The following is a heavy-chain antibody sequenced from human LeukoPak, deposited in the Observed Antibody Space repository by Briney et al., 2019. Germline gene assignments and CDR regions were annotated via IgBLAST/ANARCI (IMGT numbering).Heavy chain of an antibody. J-gene: IGHJ3*02. V-gene: IGHV1-46*01. Sequence: ASVKVSCKASGYTFTSYYMHWVRQAPGQGLEWMGIINPSGGSTSYAQKFQGRVTMTRDTSTSTVYMELSSLRSEDTAVYYCAREGLGPPRWDIVVVVAAQGAFDIWGQGTMVTVSS. CDR2: INPSGGST. CDR1: GYTFTSYY. D-gene: IGHD2-15*01. CDR3: AREGLGPPRWDIVVVVAAQGAFDI.